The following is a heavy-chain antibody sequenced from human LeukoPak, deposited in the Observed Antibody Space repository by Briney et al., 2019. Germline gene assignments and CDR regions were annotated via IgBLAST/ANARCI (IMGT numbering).Heavy chain of an antibody. CDR2: MSSNSGNT. CDR1: GYTFTSYD. V-gene: IGHV1-8*03. J-gene: IGHJ6*03. CDR3: ARGPRYYDFWSGYGYYYYMDV. D-gene: IGHD3-3*01. Sequence: ASVKVSCKASGYTFTSYDINWVRQATGQGLEWMGWMSSNSGNTGYAQKFQGRVTITRNTSTSTAYMELSSLRSEDTAVYYCARGPRYYDFWSGYGYYYYMDVWGKGTTVTVSS.